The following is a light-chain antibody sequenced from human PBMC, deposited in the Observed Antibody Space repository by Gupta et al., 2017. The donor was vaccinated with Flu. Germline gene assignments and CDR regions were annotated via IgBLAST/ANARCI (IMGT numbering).Light chain of an antibody. CDR3: QQYGSSQT. V-gene: IGKV3-20*01. CDR2: DGS. Sequence: PRTPSLSPGERAALVSRATQSVANNYLARYQQKPGQAPRLLIYDGSNLDNDTPPRFSGSGSGTDFTLIINRLEPEDFAVYYWQQYGSSQTFGGGTKVEI. CDR1: QSVANNY. J-gene: IGKJ4*02.